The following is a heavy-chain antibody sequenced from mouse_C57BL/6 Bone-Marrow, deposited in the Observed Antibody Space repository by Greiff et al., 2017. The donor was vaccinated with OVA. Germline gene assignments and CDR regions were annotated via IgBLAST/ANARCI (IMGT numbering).Heavy chain of an antibody. V-gene: IGHV5-6*01. CDR3: ARLSYDYAWFAY. CDR2: ISSGGSYT. CDR1: GFTFSSYG. Sequence: EVMLVESGGDLVKPGGSLKLSCAASGFTFSSYGMSWVRQTPDKRLEWVATISSGGSYTYYPDSVKGRFTISRDNAKNTLYLQMSSLKSEDTAMYYCARLSYDYAWFAYWGRGTLVTVSS. J-gene: IGHJ3*01. D-gene: IGHD2-4*01.